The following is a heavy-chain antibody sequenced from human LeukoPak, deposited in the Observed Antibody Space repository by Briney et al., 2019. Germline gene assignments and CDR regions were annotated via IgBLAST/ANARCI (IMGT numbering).Heavy chain of an antibody. Sequence: SETLSLTCTVSGGSISSSYYYWGWIRQPPGKGLEWIGYIYYSGSTKYNPSLKSRVTVSVDTSKSQFSLKLSSVTAADTAVYYCARGPAGYNTFDYWGQGTLVTVSS. CDR3: ARGPAGYNTFDY. CDR1: GGSISSSYYY. V-gene: IGHV4-61*05. CDR2: IYYSGST. J-gene: IGHJ4*02. D-gene: IGHD1-14*01.